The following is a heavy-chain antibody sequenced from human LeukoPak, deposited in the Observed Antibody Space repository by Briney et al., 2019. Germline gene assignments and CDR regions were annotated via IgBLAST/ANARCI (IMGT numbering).Heavy chain of an antibody. D-gene: IGHD3-10*01. CDR1: GGSISSYY. CDR3: ARAKWFGNSSWGWFDP. CDR2: IYYSGSA. J-gene: IGHJ5*02. Sequence: PSETLSLTCTVSGGSISSYYWSWIRQPPGKGLEWIGYIYYSGSAHYNPSLKSRLTISLDTSKNQFSLKMSSVTDADTAVYYCARAKWFGNSSWGWFDPWGQGTLVTVSS. V-gene: IGHV4-30-4*01.